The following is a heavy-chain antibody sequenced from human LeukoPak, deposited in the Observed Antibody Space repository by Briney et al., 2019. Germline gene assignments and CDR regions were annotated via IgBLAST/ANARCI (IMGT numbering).Heavy chain of an antibody. V-gene: IGHV4-4*02. D-gene: IGHD3-10*01. CDR3: ARVFRPRRGLWFGELRDFQFDP. CDR1: GGSISSSNW. Sequence: SETLSLTCAVSGGSISSSNWWSWVRQPPGKGLEWIGEIYHSGSTNYNPSLKSRVTISVDTSKNQFSLKLSSVTAADTAVYYCARVFRPRRGLWFGELRDFQFDPWGQGTLVTVSS. J-gene: IGHJ5*02. CDR2: IYHSGST.